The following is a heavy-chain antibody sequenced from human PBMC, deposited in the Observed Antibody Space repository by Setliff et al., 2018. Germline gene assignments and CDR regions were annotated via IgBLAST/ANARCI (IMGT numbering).Heavy chain of an antibody. CDR3: ARAPLESGYNYGQGHYFDY. V-gene: IGHV1-46*01. CDR2: INPSGGYA. CDR1: GYTFTTYY. Sequence: ASVKVSCKASGYTFTTYYMHWVRQSPGQGLEWMGIINPSGGYANYAQKFQGRVTMTRDTSTSTVYMELSSLRSEDTAVYYCARAPLESGYNYGQGHYFDYWGQGTLVTVSS. D-gene: IGHD5-18*01. J-gene: IGHJ4*02.